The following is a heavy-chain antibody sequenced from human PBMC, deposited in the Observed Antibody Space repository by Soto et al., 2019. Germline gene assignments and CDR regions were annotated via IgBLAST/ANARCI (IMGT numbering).Heavy chain of an antibody. CDR2: ISAYNGNT. CDR1: GYTFTSYG. V-gene: IGHV1-18*01. D-gene: IGHD2-15*01. CDR3: AREYAGRHCSGGSCYLPIDYYYYYGMDV. Sequence: QVQLVQSGAEVKKPGASVKVSCKASGYTFTSYGISWVRQAPGQGLEWMGWISAYNGNTNYAQKLQGRVTMTTDTSTSTAYMELRSLRSDDTAVYYCAREYAGRHCSGGSCYLPIDYYYYYGMDVWGQGTTVTVSS. J-gene: IGHJ6*02.